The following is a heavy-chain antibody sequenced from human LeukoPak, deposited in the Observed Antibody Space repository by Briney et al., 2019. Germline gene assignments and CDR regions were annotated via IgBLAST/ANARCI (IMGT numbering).Heavy chain of an antibody. CDR3: AREGSEMTTITDFDY. D-gene: IGHD5-24*01. CDR2: IYHTGIT. V-gene: IGHV4-38-2*02. J-gene: IGHJ4*02. Sequence: SETLSLTCTVSGYSISSGYYWGWIRQPPGKGLEWIGSIYHTGITCYNPSLKSRVTISVDTSKNQFSLKLSSVTAADTAVYYCAREGSEMTTITDFDYWGQGTLVTVSS. CDR1: GYSISSGYY.